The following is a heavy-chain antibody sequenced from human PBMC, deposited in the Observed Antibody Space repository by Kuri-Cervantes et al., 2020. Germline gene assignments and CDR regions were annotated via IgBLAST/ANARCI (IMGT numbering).Heavy chain of an antibody. Sequence: GESLKISCAASGFTFSSYWMSWVRQAPGKGLEWVANIKQDGSEKYYVDSVKGRFTISRDNSKNTLYLQMNSLRAEDTAVYYCAKEWYCSSTSCYEVDYWGQGTLVTVSS. V-gene: IGHV3-7*03. CDR3: AKEWYCSSTSCYEVDY. CDR1: GFTFSSYW. CDR2: IKQDGSEK. D-gene: IGHD2-2*01. J-gene: IGHJ4*02.